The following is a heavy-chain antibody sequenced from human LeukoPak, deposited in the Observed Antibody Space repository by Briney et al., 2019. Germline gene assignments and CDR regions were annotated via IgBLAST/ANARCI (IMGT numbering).Heavy chain of an antibody. Sequence: GGSLRLSCSASGFTFSTYWMSWVRQAPGEGLEWVANMKRDGSKIYYVDSVKGRFTISRDNSKNTLYLQMNSLRAEDTAVYYCARDPYGGNSELYYYYYGMDVWGQGTTVTVAS. D-gene: IGHD4-23*01. CDR3: ARDPYGGNSELYYYYYGMDV. CDR2: MKRDGSKI. J-gene: IGHJ6*02. V-gene: IGHV3-7*01. CDR1: GFTFSTYW.